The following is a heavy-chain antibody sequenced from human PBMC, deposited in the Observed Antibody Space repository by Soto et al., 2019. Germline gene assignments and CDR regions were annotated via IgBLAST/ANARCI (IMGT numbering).Heavy chain of an antibody. D-gene: IGHD2-21*02. J-gene: IGHJ5*01. CDR2: ISPTGNKI. Sequence: EVQLVESGGGLVQPGGSLRLSCAASGFIFSNYEMNWVRQAPGKGLQWVSFISPTGNKIYYGESVKGRYTISRDNAKNSVFLQMYSLTAEDTAVYFCARSFPRFTAPDSWGQGTLVTVAS. V-gene: IGHV3-48*03. CDR3: ARSFPRFTAPDS. CDR1: GFIFSNYE.